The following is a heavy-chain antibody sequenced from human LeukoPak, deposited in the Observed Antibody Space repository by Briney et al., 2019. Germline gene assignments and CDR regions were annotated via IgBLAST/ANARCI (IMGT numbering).Heavy chain of an antibody. J-gene: IGHJ4*02. CDR3: PSTVPRGYYWGNFDY. CDR2: IWYVGSNK. CDR1: GSTFTRYG. D-gene: IGHD3-3*01. Sequence: PGRSMTLSCPANGSTFTRYGMHWVRQPAGKGREWVAFIWYVGSNKHYADSVKGRLTISIDNSTNTLYLQTNRLRAEDTDVYDCPSTVPRGYYWGNFDYWGEGTLVTVSS. V-gene: IGHV3-33*01.